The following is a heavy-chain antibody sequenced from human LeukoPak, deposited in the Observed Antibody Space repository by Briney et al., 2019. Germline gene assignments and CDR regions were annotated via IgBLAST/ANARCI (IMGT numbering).Heavy chain of an antibody. CDR1: GGSISNYY. CDR2: IYYSGST. Sequence: SETLSLTCTVSGGSISNYYWSWIRQPPGKGLEWIGYIYYSGSTNYNPSLKSRVTISVDTSKSQFSLKLSSVTAADTAVYYCARRSSIAAAGTGAFDIWGQGTMVTVSS. J-gene: IGHJ3*02. V-gene: IGHV4-59*08. D-gene: IGHD6-13*01. CDR3: ARRSSIAAAGTGAFDI.